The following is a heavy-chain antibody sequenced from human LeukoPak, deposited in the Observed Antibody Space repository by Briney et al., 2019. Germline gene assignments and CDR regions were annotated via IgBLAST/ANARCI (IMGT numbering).Heavy chain of an antibody. CDR1: GGSISSYY. J-gene: IGHJ3*02. CDR3: ARQGYDILTGYIDAFDI. V-gene: IGHV4-59*08. D-gene: IGHD3-9*01. Sequence: PSETLSLTCTVSGGSISSYYWSWIRQPPGKGLEWIGYISYSGITNYNPSLKSRVTISIDTSKNQFSLKLRSVTAADTAIYYCARQGYDILTGYIDAFDIWGQGTMVTVSS. CDR2: ISYSGIT.